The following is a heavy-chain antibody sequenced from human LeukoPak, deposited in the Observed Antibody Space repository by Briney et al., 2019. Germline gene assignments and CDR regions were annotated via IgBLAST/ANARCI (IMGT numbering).Heavy chain of an antibody. CDR3: AYGSDY. CDR2: IYYSGST. J-gene: IGHJ4*02. V-gene: IGHV4-59*01. CDR1: GFTFSSYA. D-gene: IGHD1-26*01. Sequence: GSLRLSCAASGFTFSSYAMSWIRQPPGKGLEWIGYIYYSGSTNYNPSLKSRVTISVDTSKNQFSLKLSSVTAADTAVYYCAYGSDYWGQGTLVTVSS.